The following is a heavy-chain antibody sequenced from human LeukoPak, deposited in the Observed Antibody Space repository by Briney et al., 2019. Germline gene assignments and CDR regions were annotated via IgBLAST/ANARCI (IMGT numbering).Heavy chain of an antibody. CDR1: GYSISSGYY. V-gene: IGHV4-38-2*02. CDR2: IYHSGST. CDR3: ARLPGTRNFDY. D-gene: IGHD2-2*01. J-gene: IGHJ4*02. Sequence: SETLSLTCTVSGYSISSGYYWGWIRQPPGKGLEWIGSIYHSGSTYYNPSLKSRVTISVDTSKNQFSLKLSSVTAADTAVYYCARLPGTRNFDYWGRGTLVTVSS.